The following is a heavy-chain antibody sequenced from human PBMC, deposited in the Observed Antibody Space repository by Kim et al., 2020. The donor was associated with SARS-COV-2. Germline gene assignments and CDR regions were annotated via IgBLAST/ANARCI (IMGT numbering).Heavy chain of an antibody. D-gene: IGHD2-2*01. J-gene: IGHJ6*02. CDR2: IYYSGST. Sequence: SETLSLTCTVSGGSISSSSYYWGWIRQPPGKGLEWIGSIYYSGSTYYNPSLKSRVTISVDTSKNQFSLKLSSVTAADTAVYYCARRGAWKVVCSSSSCFPLSYYYGMDVWGQGTTVTVSS. CDR1: GGSISSSSYY. V-gene: IGHV4-39*01. CDR3: ARRGAWKVVCSSSSCFPLSYYYGMDV.